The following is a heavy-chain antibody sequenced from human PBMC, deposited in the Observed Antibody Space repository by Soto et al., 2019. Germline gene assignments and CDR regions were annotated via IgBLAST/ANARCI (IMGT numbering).Heavy chain of an antibody. Sequence: QVQLQESGPRLVEPLETLSLSCTVSGGPVSSTPFFWNWIRQPPGKGLEWIGYISDTETTNYNPSLSSRVTITLDTSKNHFALKLTSVTAADTAVYYCATMGHFGAYLTIWGQGTMVTVSS. D-gene: IGHD4-17*01. CDR2: ISDTETT. V-gene: IGHV4-61*03. CDR3: ATMGHFGAYLTI. J-gene: IGHJ3*02. CDR1: GGPVSSTPFF.